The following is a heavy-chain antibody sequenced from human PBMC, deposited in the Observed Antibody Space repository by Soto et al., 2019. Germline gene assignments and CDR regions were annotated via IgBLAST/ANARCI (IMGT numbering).Heavy chain of an antibody. CDR2: IYYSGST. D-gene: IGHD5-18*01. CDR3: ARSRPDTAMVFDY. V-gene: IGHV4-61*01. CDR1: GGSVSSGSYY. Sequence: LTLTCTVSGGSVSSGSYYWSWIRQPPGKGLEWIGYIYYSGSTNYNPSLKSRVTISVDTSKNQFSLKLSSVTAADTAVDYCARSRPDTAMVFDYWGQGTLVTVSS. J-gene: IGHJ4*02.